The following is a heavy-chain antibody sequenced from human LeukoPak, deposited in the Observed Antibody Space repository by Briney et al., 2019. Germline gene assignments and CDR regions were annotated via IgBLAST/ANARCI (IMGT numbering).Heavy chain of an antibody. J-gene: IGHJ6*03. D-gene: IGHD3-3*01. CDR3: ARALIYDFWSGYFSPNNYYYYYYYMDV. CDR2: INSDGSST. Sequence: GGSLRLSCAASGFTFSSYWMHWVRQAPGKGLVWVSRINSDGSSTSYADSVKSRFTISRDNAKNTLYLQMNSLRAEDTAVYYCARALIYDFWSGYFSPNNYYYYYYYMDVWGKGTTVTVSS. V-gene: IGHV3-74*01. CDR1: GFTFSSYW.